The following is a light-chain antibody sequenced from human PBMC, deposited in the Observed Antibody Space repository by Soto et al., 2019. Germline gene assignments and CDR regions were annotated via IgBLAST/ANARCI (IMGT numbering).Light chain of an antibody. CDR1: QNIDMY. Sequence: DIHITHSPSSLSASVVDTVTITFLASQNIDMYLNWYQQKPGKAPRVLISGASNLQSGVPSRFSGSGSGTDFTLTISSLQSEDFASYFCQHTFNSPPWKFGQGTKVDIK. J-gene: IGKJ1*01. CDR3: QHTFNSPPWK. CDR2: GAS. V-gene: IGKV1-39*01.